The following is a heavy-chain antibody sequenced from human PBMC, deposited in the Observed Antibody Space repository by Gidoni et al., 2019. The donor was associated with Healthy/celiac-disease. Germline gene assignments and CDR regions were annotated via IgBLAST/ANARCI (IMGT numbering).Heavy chain of an antibody. Sequence: QVQLVQSGAAVKKPGASVTVSCKASGYTFPSYAMHWVRQAPGQRMEWMGWINAGNGNTKYSQKFQGRVTITRDTSASTAYMELSRLRSEDTAVYYCARDPKGWGMDVWGQGTTVTVSS. V-gene: IGHV1-3*01. CDR3: ARDPKGWGMDV. D-gene: IGHD2-15*01. J-gene: IGHJ6*02. CDR2: INAGNGNT. CDR1: GYTFPSYA.